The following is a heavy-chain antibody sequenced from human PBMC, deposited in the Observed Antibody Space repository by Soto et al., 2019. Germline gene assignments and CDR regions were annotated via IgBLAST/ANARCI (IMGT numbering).Heavy chain of an antibody. CDR1: GGTFSSYG. CDR3: ASDRGYDLVH. Sequence: QVQLVQSGAEVKKPGSSLKVSCQVSGGTFSSYGFTWVRQAPGQGLEWMGGIIPMFGITNFTQKFQDRMTISADASTSTAYMQLNSLGSDDTAIYFCASDRGYDLVHCGEGTLLTVCS. CDR2: IIPMFGIT. V-gene: IGHV1-69*12. D-gene: IGHD2-15*01. J-gene: IGHJ4*02.